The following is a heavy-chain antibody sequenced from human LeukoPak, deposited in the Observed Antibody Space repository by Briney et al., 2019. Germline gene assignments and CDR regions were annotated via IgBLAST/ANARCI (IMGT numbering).Heavy chain of an antibody. CDR1: GYTFTSYY. J-gene: IGHJ4*02. CDR2: IIPIFGTA. CDR3: AAGFRYSSGWYYFDY. D-gene: IGHD6-19*01. Sequence: SVKVSCKASGYTFTSYYMHWVRQAPGQGLEWMGGIIPIFGTANYAQKFQGRVTITADESTSTAYMELSSLRSEDTAVYYCAAGFRYSSGWYYFDYWGQGTLVTVSS. V-gene: IGHV1-69*13.